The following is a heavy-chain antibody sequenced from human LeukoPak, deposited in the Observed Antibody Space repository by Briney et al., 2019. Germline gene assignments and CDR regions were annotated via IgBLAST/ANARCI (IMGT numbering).Heavy chain of an antibody. D-gene: IGHD3-22*01. J-gene: IGHJ6*03. CDR3: ARDYFDSSDYPQTYYYYYMDV. Sequence: PGGSLILSCAASGFTFSRYSMNWVRQAPGKGLEWVASISSTSTFIYSADSVKGRLSISRDPAKNSLFLQMNSLRAEDTAIYYCARDYFDSSDYPQTYYYYYMDVWGKGTTVTVSS. CDR2: ISSTSTFI. CDR1: GFTFSRYS. V-gene: IGHV3-21*01.